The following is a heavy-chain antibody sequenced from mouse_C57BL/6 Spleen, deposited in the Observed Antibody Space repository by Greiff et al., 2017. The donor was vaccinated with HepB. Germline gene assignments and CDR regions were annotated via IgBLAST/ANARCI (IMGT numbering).Heavy chain of an antibody. CDR1: GFTFSSYA. V-gene: IGHV5-4*01. Sequence: DVHLVESGGGLVKPGGSLKLSCAASGFTFSSYAMSWVRQTPEKRLEWVATISDGGSYTYYPDNVKGRFTISRDNAKNNLYLQMSHLKSEDTAMYYCARVRAYAMDYWGQGTSVTVSS. CDR3: ARVRAYAMDY. D-gene: IGHD3-3*01. J-gene: IGHJ4*01. CDR2: ISDGGSYT.